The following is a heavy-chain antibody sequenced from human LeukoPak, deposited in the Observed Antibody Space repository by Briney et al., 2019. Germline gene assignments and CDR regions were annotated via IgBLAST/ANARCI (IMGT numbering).Heavy chain of an antibody. CDR1: GGSISSSSYY. CDR3: ARAIAAVGSVFYFGY. V-gene: IGHV4-39*01. D-gene: IGHD6-13*01. Sequence: PSETLSLTCSVSGGSISSSSYYWGWIRQPPGKGLEWIGSIFYSSSTYYNPSLKSRVTISVDTSKNQFSLKLSSVTAADTAVYYCARAIAAVGSVFYFGYWGQGTLVTVSS. CDR2: IFYSSST. J-gene: IGHJ4*02.